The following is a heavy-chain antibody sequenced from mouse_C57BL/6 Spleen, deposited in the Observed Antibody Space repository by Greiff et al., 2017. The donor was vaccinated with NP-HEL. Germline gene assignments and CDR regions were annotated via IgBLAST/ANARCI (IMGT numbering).Heavy chain of an antibody. V-gene: IGHV5-17*01. J-gene: IGHJ2*01. CDR2: ISSGSSTI. CDR1: GFTFSDYG. D-gene: IGHD2-10*01. CDR3: ARPSYGNYFDY. Sequence: VQLKESGGGLVKPGGSLKLSCEASGFTFSDYGMHWVRQAPEKGLEWVAYISSGSSTIYYADTVKGRFTITRDNAKNTLFLQMTRLRSEDTAMYYCARPSYGNYFDYWGQGTTLTVSS.